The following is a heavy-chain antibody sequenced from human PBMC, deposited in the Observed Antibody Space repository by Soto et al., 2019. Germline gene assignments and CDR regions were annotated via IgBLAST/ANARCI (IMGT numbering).Heavy chain of an antibody. J-gene: IGHJ3*02. V-gene: IGHV1-3*01. CDR1: GYTFTDSA. D-gene: IGHD3-10*01. CDR3: ARDITFDI. CDR2: INAGKGNT. Sequence: QVQLVQSGAEVKKPGASVKVSCKASGYTFTDSAMHWVRQAPGQRLEWMGWINAGKGNTKYSQKFQGRGTIPRATSASTASMVLSSLRSEDTAVYYCARDITFDIWGQGTMVTVSS.